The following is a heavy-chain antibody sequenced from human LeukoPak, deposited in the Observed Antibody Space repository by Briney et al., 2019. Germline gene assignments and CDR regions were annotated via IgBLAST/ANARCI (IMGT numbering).Heavy chain of an antibody. D-gene: IGHD3-16*01. CDR2: IYYSGST. CDR3: ARGGGAAEYYYYYYYMDV. CDR1: GGSISSSSYY. J-gene: IGHJ6*03. Sequence: SETLSLTCTVSGGSISSSSYYWSWIRQPPGKGLEWIGYIYYSGSTNYNPSLKSRVTISVDTSKNQFSLKLSSVTAADTAVYYCARGGGAAEYYYYYYYMDVWGKGTTVTVSS. V-gene: IGHV4-61*01.